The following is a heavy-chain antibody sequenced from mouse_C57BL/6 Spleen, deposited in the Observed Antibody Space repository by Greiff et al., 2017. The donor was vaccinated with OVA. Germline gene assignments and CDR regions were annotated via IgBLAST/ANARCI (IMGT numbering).Heavy chain of an antibody. J-gene: IGHJ4*01. CDR1: GFTFNTYA. V-gene: IGHV10-3*01. Sequence: EVQVVESGGGLVQPKGSLTLSCAASGFTFNTYAMHWVRQAPGTGLEWVARIRSKSSNYATSYADSVKDRFTIYRDDSQSMLYLQMNNLKTEDTAMYYCVRGELGYAMDYWGQGTSVTVSS. CDR2: IRSKSSNYAT. CDR3: VRGELGYAMDY. D-gene: IGHD4-1*01.